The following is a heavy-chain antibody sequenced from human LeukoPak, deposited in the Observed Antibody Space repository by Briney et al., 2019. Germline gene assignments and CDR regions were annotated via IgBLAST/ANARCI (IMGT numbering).Heavy chain of an antibody. Sequence: GGSLRLSCEASGFTFSSYWMSWVRQAPGKGLEWVANIKEDGSEEYYVDSVKGRFIISRDNAKKSLSLQMNSLRAEDTAVYYCAKENVDTPMITYFFDYWGQGTLVTVSS. CDR2: IKEDGSEE. V-gene: IGHV3-7*04. D-gene: IGHD5-18*01. CDR1: GFTFSSYW. J-gene: IGHJ4*02. CDR3: AKENVDTPMITYFFDY.